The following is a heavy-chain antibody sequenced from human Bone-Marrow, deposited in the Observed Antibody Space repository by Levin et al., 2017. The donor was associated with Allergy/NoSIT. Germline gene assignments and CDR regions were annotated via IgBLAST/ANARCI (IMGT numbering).Heavy chain of an antibody. CDR1: GFTVSSYA. Sequence: GESLKISCAASGFTVSSYAMHWVRQAPGKGLEWVAVISYDGDNTWYAESVRGRFTISRDTSKNTLYLQMNSLRADDTAVYSCVRDYYDSSGYYYGVPDSWGQGTLVTVSS. V-gene: IGHV3-30*04. D-gene: IGHD3-22*01. CDR3: VRDYYDSSGYYYGVPDS. J-gene: IGHJ4*02. CDR2: ISYDGDNT.